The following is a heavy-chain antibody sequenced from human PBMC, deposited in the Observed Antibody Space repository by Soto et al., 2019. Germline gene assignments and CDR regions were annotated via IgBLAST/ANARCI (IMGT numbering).Heavy chain of an antibody. Sequence: GGSLRLSCAASGFTFSSYSMNWVRQAPGKGLEWVSSISSSSSYIYYADSVKGRFTISRDNAKNSLYLQMNSLRAEDTAVYYCARDIAYDFWSGYYRDPYYYYYMDVWGKGTTVTVSS. CDR1: GFTFSSYS. CDR2: ISSSSSYI. CDR3: ARDIAYDFWSGYYRDPYYYYYMDV. V-gene: IGHV3-21*01. D-gene: IGHD3-3*01. J-gene: IGHJ6*03.